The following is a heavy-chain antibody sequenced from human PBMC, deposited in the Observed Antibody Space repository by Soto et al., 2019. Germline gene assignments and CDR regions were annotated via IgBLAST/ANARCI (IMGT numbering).Heavy chain of an antibody. D-gene: IGHD1-7*01. CDR3: ATEGSRHWNSSVMDV. CDR2: FDPEDGET. J-gene: IGHJ6*03. V-gene: IGHV1-24*01. CDR1: GYTITELS. Sequence: GASVKVSCKVSGYTITELSMHWVRQAPGKGLEWMGGFDPEDGETIYAQKFQGRVTMTEDTSTDTAYMELSSLRSEDTAVYYCATEGSRHWNSSVMDVWGKGTTVTVSS.